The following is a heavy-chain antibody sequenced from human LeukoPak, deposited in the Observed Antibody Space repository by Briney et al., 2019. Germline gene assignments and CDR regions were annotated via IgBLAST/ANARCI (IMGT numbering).Heavy chain of an antibody. J-gene: IGHJ3*02. D-gene: IGHD6-19*01. Sequence: SCAASGFTFSNAWMNWVRQAPGKGLEWIGGIIPIFGTANYAQKFQGRVTITADESTSTAYMELSSLRSEDTAVYYCARGTYSSGWSYDAFDTWGQGTMVTVSS. CDR1: GFTFSNAW. CDR2: IIPIFGTA. CDR3: ARGTYSSGWSYDAFDT. V-gene: IGHV1-69*01.